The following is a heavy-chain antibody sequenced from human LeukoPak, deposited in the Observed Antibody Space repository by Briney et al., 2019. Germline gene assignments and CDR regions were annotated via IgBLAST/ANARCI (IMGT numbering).Heavy chain of an antibody. D-gene: IGHD6-13*01. CDR1: GFTVSSIY. Sequence: GGSLRLSCAVSGFTVSSIYMSWVRQAPGKGLEWVSVIYSDGNTYYADSVKGRFTISRDNSKNTVYLQMNSLRAEDTAVYYCADSSWSYWGQGTLVTVSS. CDR2: IYSDGNT. J-gene: IGHJ4*02. CDR3: ADSSWSY. V-gene: IGHV3-53*01.